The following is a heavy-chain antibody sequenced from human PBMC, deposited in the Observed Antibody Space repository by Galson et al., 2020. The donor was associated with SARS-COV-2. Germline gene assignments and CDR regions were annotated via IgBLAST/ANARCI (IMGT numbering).Heavy chain of an antibody. D-gene: IGHD1-26*01. CDR3: ARVSGAYDTEY. Sequence: SETLSLTCTVSCDSVSSAGYYWSWLRQHPGKGPEWIGYIQSSGSTYYNPSLKSRVTISADPSKTHFSLALSSVTAADTADYYCARVSGAYDTEYWGQGILVIVSS. CDR1: CDSVSSAGYY. V-gene: IGHV4-31*03. CDR2: IQSSGST. J-gene: IGHJ4*02.